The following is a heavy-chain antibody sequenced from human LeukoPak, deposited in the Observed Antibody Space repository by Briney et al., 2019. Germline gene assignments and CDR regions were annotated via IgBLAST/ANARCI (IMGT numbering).Heavy chain of an antibody. CDR1: GGSISSYY. D-gene: IGHD5-18*01. V-gene: IGHV4-59*01. J-gene: IGHJ4*02. CDR2: IYYSGST. Sequence: PSETLSLTCTVSGGSISSYYWSWIRQPPGKGLEWIGYIYYSGSTNYNPSLKSRVTISVDTSKNQFSLKLSPVTVADTAVYYCARGHEYVDTAMANWGQGTLVTVSS. CDR3: ARGHEYVDTAMAN.